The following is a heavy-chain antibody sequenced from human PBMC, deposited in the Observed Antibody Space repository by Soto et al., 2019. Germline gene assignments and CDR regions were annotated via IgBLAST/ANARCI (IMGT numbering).Heavy chain of an antibody. J-gene: IGHJ4*02. V-gene: IGHV4-34*01. CDR2: INHSGSI. CDR3: ARGSQWLDY. D-gene: IGHD6-19*01. CDR1: GGSFSGYY. Sequence: SETLSLTCAVYGGSFSGYYWSWIRQPPGKGLEWIGEINHSGSINYNPSLKSRVTISVDTSKNHFSLKLSSVTAADTAVYYCARGSQWLDYWGQGTLVTVSS.